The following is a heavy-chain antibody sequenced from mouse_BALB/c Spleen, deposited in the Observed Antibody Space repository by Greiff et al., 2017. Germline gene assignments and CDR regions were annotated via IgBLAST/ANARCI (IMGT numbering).Heavy chain of an antibody. V-gene: IGHV1-5*01. J-gene: IGHJ4*01. Sequence: VQLQQSGTVLARPGASVKMSCKASGYTFTSYWMHWVKQRPGQGLEWIGAIYPGNSDTSYNQKFKGKAKLTAVTSTSTAYMELSSLTNEDSAVYYCTRGRAYYYAMDYWGQGTSVTVSA. CDR1: GYTFTSYW. D-gene: IGHD3-3*01. CDR3: TRGRAYYYAMDY. CDR2: IYPGNSDT.